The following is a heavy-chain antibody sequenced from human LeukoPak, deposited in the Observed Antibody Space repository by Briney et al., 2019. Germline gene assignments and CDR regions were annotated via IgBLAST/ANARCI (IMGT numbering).Heavy chain of an antibody. J-gene: IGHJ4*02. D-gene: IGHD2-2*01. CDR3: VRDRPIGYCSSTSCPPLDY. CDR2: ISAYNGNT. V-gene: IGHV1-18*01. CDR1: GYTFTSYG. Sequence: ASVKVSCKASGYTFTSYGISWVRQAPGQGLEWMGWISAYNGNTNYAQKVQGRVTMTTDTPTSTAYMELRSLRFDDTAVYYCVRDRPIGYCSSTSCPPLDYWGQGTLVTVSS.